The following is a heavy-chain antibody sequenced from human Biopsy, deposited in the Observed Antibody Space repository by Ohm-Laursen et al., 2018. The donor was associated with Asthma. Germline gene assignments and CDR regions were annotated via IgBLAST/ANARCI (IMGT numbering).Heavy chain of an antibody. V-gene: IGHV4-39*01. J-gene: IGHJ4*02. Sequence: SDTLSLTCTVSGGSMSSSSYYWGWIRQPPGKGLEWMGSISYTGSAYHNPSLKSRVTISVDTSKNHFSLKLSSVTAADTAVYYCARHWDWGSFFDHWGQGTPVTVSS. CDR2: ISYTGSA. D-gene: IGHD7-27*01. CDR1: GGSMSSSSYY. CDR3: ARHWDWGSFFDH.